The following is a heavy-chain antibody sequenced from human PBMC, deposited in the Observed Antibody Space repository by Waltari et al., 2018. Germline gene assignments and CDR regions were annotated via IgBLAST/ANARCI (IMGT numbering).Heavy chain of an antibody. CDR3: ARQDGDQRWFQH. V-gene: IGHV1-2*06. J-gene: IGHJ1*01. D-gene: IGHD4-17*01. Sequence: QVQLVQSGAEVKKPGASVKVSCKASGYTFTGYYMHWVRQAPGQGLEWMGRINPNRGGTNYAQKFQGRVTMTRDTSISTAYMELSRLRSDDTAVYYCARQDGDQRWFQHWGQGTLVTVSS. CDR2: INPNRGGT. CDR1: GYTFTGYY.